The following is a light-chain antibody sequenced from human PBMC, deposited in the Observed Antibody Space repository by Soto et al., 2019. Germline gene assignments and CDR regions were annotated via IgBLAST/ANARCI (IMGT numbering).Light chain of an antibody. J-gene: IGLJ1*01. CDR3: GTWDSSLSAYV. CDR2: ENN. CDR1: SSNVGNNY. Sequence: QSALTQPPSVSAAPGQKVTISCSGGSSNVGNNYVSWYQHLPGTAPKLLIYENNKRPSGIPDRFSGSKSGTSATLGITGLQNGDEADFYCGTWDSSLSAYVFGTGTKVTVL. V-gene: IGLV1-51*02.